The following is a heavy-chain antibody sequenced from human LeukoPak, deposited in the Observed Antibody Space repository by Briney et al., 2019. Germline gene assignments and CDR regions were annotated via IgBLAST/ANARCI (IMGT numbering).Heavy chain of an antibody. D-gene: IGHD4-11*01. J-gene: IGHJ3*02. CDR3: ASSSGTTRGAFDI. V-gene: IGHV4-30-4*08. CDR1: GGSFSGYY. CDR2: IYYSGST. Sequence: PSETLSLTCGVYGGSFSGYYWSWIRQPPGKGLEWIGYIYYSGSTYYNPSLKSRVTISVDTSKNQFSLKLSSVTAADTAVYYCASSSGTTRGAFDIWGQGTMVTVSS.